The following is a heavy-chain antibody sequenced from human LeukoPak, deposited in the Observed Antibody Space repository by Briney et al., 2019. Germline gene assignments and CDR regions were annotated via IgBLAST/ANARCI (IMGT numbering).Heavy chain of an antibody. CDR2: IYDSGNE. V-gene: IGHV4-39*01. Sequence: PSETLSLTCTVSGGSISTSAFYWGWIRQPPGKGLEWIGSIYDSGNEFYNPSLKGRVTISADTSKNQFSLKLNSVTAADTAMYYCARQISDYYYYYMDVWGEGITVTVSS. D-gene: IGHD2/OR15-2a*01. CDR1: GGSISTSAFY. CDR3: ARQISDYYYYYMDV. J-gene: IGHJ6*03.